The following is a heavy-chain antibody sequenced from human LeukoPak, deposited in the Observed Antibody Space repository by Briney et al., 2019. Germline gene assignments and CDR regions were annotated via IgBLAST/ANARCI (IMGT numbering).Heavy chain of an antibody. Sequence: GESLKISCKGSGYSFTSYWIGWVRQMPGKGLEWMGIIYPGDSDTRYSPPFQGQVTISADKSISTAYLQWSRLKASDTAMYYCARPYYDSSGSYYFDYWGQGTLVTVSS. J-gene: IGHJ4*02. V-gene: IGHV5-51*01. CDR3: ARPYYDSSGSYYFDY. CDR1: GYSFTSYW. D-gene: IGHD3-22*01. CDR2: IYPGDSDT.